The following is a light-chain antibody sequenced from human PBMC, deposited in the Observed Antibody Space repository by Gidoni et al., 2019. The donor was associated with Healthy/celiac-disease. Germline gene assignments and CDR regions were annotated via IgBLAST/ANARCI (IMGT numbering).Light chain of an antibody. J-gene: IGLJ2*01. V-gene: IGLV2-14*01. CDR3: SSYTSSSTLDVV. Sequence: QSALTQPASVSGSPGKSITISCPGPSSDVGGYHYVSWYQQHPGKSPKLLIYEVSNRPSGVSNRFSGSKSGNTASLTISWLQAEDEADYYCSSYTSSSTLDVVFGGGTKLTVL. CDR1: SSDVGGYHY. CDR2: EVS.